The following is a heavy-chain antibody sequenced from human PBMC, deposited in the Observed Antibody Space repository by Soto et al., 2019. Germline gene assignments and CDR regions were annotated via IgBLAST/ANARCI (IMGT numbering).Heavy chain of an antibody. CDR2: IIPIFGTA. CDR3: ARVGGHCYSYGTDV. D-gene: IGHD2-15*01. Sequence: SVKVSCKASGGTFSSYAISWVRQAPGQGLEWMGGIIPIFGTANYAQKFQGRVTITADESTSTAYMELSSLRSEDTAVYYCARVGGHCYSYGTDVWGQGPTVTVSS. V-gene: IGHV1-69*13. J-gene: IGHJ6*02. CDR1: GGTFSSYA.